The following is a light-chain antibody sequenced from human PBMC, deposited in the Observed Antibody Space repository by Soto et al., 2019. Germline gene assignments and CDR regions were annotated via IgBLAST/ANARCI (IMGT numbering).Light chain of an antibody. CDR1: QGIRDD. Sequence: AIQMTQSPSSLSASVGDRVTITCRASQGIRDDVGWYQQRPGEAPRLLIYGTSNLQSGVPSRFSGSGSGTDFILSISSLQPEDFATYYCLEDYDYPRTFGQGTKVEIK. CDR2: GTS. J-gene: IGKJ1*01. V-gene: IGKV1-6*01. CDR3: LEDYDYPRT.